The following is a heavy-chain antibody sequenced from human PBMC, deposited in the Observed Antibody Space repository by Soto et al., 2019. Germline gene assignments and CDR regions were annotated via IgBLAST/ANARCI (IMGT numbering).Heavy chain of an antibody. CDR2: ISSSGSTI. D-gene: IGHD3-9*01. Sequence: GGSLRLSCAASGFTFSSYEMNWVRQAPGKGLEWVSYISSSGSTIYYVDSVKGRFTISRDNAKNSLYLQMNSLRAEDTAVYYCARESGSADYDILTGYHTYYYYGMDVWGQGTTVTVSS. V-gene: IGHV3-48*03. CDR1: GFTFSSYE. J-gene: IGHJ6*02. CDR3: ARESGSADYDILTGYHTYYYYGMDV.